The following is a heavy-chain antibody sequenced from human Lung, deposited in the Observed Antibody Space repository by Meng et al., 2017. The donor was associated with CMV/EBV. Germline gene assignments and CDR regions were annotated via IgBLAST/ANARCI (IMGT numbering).Heavy chain of an antibody. CDR2: VHYTGTT. CDR1: GWSISGYY. CDR3: AGPDEAGNTPHDIFDI. J-gene: IGHJ3*02. V-gene: IGHV4-59*01. Sequence: GSLRLXCSVSGWSISGYYWSWVRQPPGKGLEYIGYVHYTGTTNYSPSLKGRVSISLDRARNQFSLKLTSVTAADTAVYFCAGPDEAGNTPHDIFDIWGQGTXVTVSS. D-gene: IGHD1-14*01.